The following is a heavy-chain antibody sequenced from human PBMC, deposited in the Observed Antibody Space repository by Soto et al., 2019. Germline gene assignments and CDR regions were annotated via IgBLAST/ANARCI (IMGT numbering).Heavy chain of an antibody. Sequence: QVQLVQSGAEVKKPGSSVKVSCKASGGTFSSYTISWVRQAPGQGLEWMGRIIPILGIANYAQKFQGRVTIAADKSRSTSYMELRSLRSEDTAVYYCARAYYYDSSGYLALDYWGQGTLVTVSS. CDR1: GGTFSSYT. J-gene: IGHJ4*02. CDR2: IIPILGIA. V-gene: IGHV1-69*02. CDR3: ARAYYYDSSGYLALDY. D-gene: IGHD3-22*01.